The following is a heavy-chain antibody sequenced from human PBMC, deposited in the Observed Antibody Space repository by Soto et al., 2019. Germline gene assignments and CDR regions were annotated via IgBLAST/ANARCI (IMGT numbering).Heavy chain of an antibody. Sequence: GSXRLSCSATGIPLSIYAVSCDRHAPGKGLEWVSLISGSGGSTYYADSVKGRFTISRDNSRDTLYLQMNSLRAEDTAVYYCAKVNGWGSYHTFPDYWGQGTLVTVSS. J-gene: IGHJ4*02. CDR3: AKVNGWGSYHTFPDY. CDR2: ISGSGGST. CDR1: GIPLSIYA. V-gene: IGHV3-23*01. D-gene: IGHD3-10*01.